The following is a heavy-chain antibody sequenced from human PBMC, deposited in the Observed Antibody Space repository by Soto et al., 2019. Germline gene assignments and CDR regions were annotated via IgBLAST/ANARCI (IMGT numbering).Heavy chain of an antibody. Sequence: QVQLVESGGGVVQPGTSLRLSCAASGFTFSDYIMHWVRQAPGRGLEWVAIISSDGRIEYYTDPVKGRFTISRDNSKNTLYLQMSVLRVEVTAVYYCARARYQPLPDYWGQGTLVTVSS. CDR3: ARARYQPLPDY. D-gene: IGHD2-2*01. V-gene: IGHV3-30*04. CDR1: GFTFSDYI. CDR2: ISSDGRIE. J-gene: IGHJ4*02.